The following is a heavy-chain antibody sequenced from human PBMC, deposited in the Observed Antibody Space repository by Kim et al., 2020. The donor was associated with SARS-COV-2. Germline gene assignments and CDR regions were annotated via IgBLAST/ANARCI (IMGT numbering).Heavy chain of an antibody. Sequence: GGSLRLSCAASGFTFSSYSMDWVRQAPGKGLEWVAYISSGGNTVHYAASVKGRFTISRDNAKSSLNLQMNSLRDEDSAMYYCVRDGRGWAWGDYWGQGTLVTVSS. CDR2: ISSGGNTV. D-gene: IGHD6-19*01. CDR3: VRDGRGWAWGDY. J-gene: IGHJ4*02. V-gene: IGHV3-48*02. CDR1: GFTFSSYS.